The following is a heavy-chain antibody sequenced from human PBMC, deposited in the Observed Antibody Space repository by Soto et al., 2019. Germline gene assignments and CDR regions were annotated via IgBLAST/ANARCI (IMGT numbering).Heavy chain of an antibody. V-gene: IGHV3-23*01. CDR1: GFTFSSYA. J-gene: IGHJ6*02. CDR2: ISGSGGST. D-gene: IGHD3-3*01. Sequence: GGSLRLSCAASGFTFSSYAMSWVRQAPGKGLEWVSAISGSGGSTYYADSVKGRFTISRDNSKNTLYLQMNSLRAEDTAVYYCAKGLAYYDFWSGYHDPNMDVWGQGTTVTVSS. CDR3: AKGLAYYDFWSGYHDPNMDV.